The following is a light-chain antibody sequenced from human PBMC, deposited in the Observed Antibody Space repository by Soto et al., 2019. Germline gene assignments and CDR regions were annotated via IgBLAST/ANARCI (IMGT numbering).Light chain of an antibody. Sequence: ETVLTQSPATLSLSPGETATLSCRASEYVDIYLAWYQQKPGQAPRRLIYHASNRATGIPARFSGSGSGTDFTLTISSLEPEDSAVYYCQQRRNWPPLTFGGGTRVEIK. CDR2: HAS. CDR1: EYVDIY. V-gene: IGKV3-11*01. CDR3: QQRRNWPPLT. J-gene: IGKJ4*01.